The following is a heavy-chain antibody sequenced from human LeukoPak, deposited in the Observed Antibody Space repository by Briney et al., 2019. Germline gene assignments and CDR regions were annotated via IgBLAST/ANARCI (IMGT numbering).Heavy chain of an antibody. V-gene: IGHV4-59*08. J-gene: IGHJ6*02. D-gene: IGHD4-17*01. CDR1: GGSISSYY. Sequence: PSETLSLTCTVSGGSISSYYWSWIRQPPGKGLEWIGYIYYSGSTNYNPSLKSRVTISVDTSKNQFSLKLSSVTAADTAVYYCARRKRTTTVTTWGTYYYYGMDVWGQGTTVTVSS. CDR3: ARRKRTTTVTTWGTYYYYGMDV. CDR2: IYYSGST.